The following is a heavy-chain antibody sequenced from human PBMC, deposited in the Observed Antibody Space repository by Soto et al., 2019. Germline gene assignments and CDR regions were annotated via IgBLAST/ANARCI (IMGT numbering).Heavy chain of an antibody. J-gene: IGHJ4*02. CDR2: ISGSGGST. CDR1: GFTFSSYA. V-gene: IGHV3-23*01. Sequence: GGSLRLSCAASGFTFSSYAMSWVRQAPGKGLEWVSAISGSGGSTYYADSVKGRFTISRDNSKNTLYLQMNSLRAEETAVYYCARTLKGGYYYGSGSYSAIFDYWGQGTLVTVSS. CDR3: ARTLKGGYYYGSGSYSAIFDY. D-gene: IGHD3-10*01.